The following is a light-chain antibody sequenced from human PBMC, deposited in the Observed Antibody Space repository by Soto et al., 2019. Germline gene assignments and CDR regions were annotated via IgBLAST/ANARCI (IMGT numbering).Light chain of an antibody. CDR2: GND. V-gene: IGLV1-44*01. CDR1: HSNIASNT. J-gene: IGLJ2*01. CDR3: SAWDDSLNVLL. Sequence: QSVLTQPPSASETPGQRVTISCSGSHSNIASNTVSWYQQFPGVAPKLLIYGNDHRPSGVPDRFSASKSGTSASLAISGLQSEDEADYYCSAWDDSLNVLLFGGGTQLTVL.